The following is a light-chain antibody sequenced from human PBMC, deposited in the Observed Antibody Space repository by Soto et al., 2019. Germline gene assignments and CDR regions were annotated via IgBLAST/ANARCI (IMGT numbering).Light chain of an antibody. J-gene: IGKJ4*01. V-gene: IGKV1-33*01. CDR1: RDIRKY. CDR3: QQYHTLVS. Sequence: DIQMTQSPSSLSASVGDRVTITCQASRDIRKYLNWYQQKPGKAPKLLIYDASNLETGVTSRFSGSGSVTGFTFTISSLQSEAITTCYCQQYHTLVSFGGGTKVEIK. CDR2: DAS.